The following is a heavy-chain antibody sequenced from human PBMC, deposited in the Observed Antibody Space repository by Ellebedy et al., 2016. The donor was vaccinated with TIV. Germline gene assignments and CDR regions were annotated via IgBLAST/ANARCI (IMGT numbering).Heavy chain of an antibody. V-gene: IGHV3-33*01. CDR2: ILADGNNQ. CDR1: GFTFSTYG. Sequence: GESLKISCAASGFTFSTYGMHWVRQPPGKGLEWVAVILADGNNQYYIDSVKGRFTISRDNSKNKLFLQMNSVTADDTAVYYCARDFGAWRRSSFDYWGQGGLVIVSS. CDR3: ARDFGAWRRSSFDY. D-gene: IGHD1-26*01. J-gene: IGHJ4*02.